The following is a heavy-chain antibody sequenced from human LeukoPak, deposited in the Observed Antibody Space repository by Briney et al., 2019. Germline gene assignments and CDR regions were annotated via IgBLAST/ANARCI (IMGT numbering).Heavy chain of an antibody. D-gene: IGHD6-6*01. J-gene: IGHJ4*02. CDR2: ISTSGSGGAT. CDR3: ARAPGSLVSVAGRPYYFDF. Sequence: GTSLRLSCAASGFTSSDYAMAWVRQAPGKGLEWVSIISTSGSGGATYYADSMKGRFTISRDSPKNTLYPQMNSLRAEDTAVYYCARAPGSLVSVAGRPYYFDFWGQGTLVTVSS. V-gene: IGHV3-23*01. CDR1: GFTSSDYA.